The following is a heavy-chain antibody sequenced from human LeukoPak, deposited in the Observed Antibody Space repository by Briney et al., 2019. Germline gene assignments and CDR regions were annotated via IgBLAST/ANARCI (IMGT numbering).Heavy chain of an antibody. Sequence: GASVKVSCKVSGYTLTELSLHWVRQAPGKGLEWMGGFDLEDGETIYAQKFQGRVTMTEDTSTDTAYMELSSLRSEDTAVYYCATVSTVTLAEYFQHWGQGTLVTVSS. CDR2: FDLEDGET. D-gene: IGHD4-11*01. J-gene: IGHJ1*01. V-gene: IGHV1-24*01. CDR3: ATVSTVTLAEYFQH. CDR1: GYTLTELS.